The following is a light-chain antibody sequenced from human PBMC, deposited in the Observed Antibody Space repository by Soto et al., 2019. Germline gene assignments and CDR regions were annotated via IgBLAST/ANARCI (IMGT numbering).Light chain of an antibody. V-gene: IGKV3-15*01. J-gene: IGKJ1*01. CDR1: QSVSSN. Sequence: EIVVTQSPVTLSVSPGERATLSCRASQSVSSNLAWYQHKPGQAPRLLIYGASTRATGIPARFSGSGSGTEFTLTITSLQYEDFAVYYCQQYNNWPPPFGQGTKVDIK. CDR3: QQYNNWPPP. CDR2: GAS.